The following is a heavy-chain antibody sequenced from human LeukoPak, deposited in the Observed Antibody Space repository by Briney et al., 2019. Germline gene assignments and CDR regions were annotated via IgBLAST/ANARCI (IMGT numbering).Heavy chain of an antibody. D-gene: IGHD3-22*01. CDR1: GGTFSSYA. CDR2: IIPIFGTA. Sequence: ASVKVSCKASGGTFSSYAISWVRQAPGQGLEWMGRIIPIFGTANYAQKFQGRVTITTDESTSTAYMELSSLRSEDTAVYYCARPAGDYYDSSGYYYNYWGQGTLVTVSS. V-gene: IGHV1-69*05. CDR3: ARPAGDYYDSSGYYYNY. J-gene: IGHJ4*02.